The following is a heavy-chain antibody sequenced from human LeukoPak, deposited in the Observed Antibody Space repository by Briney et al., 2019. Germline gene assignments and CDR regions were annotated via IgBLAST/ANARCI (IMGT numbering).Heavy chain of an antibody. CDR3: ARDWALTK. CDR2: ISGSGTHK. CDR1: GFTFSDYS. Sequence: GGSLRLSCAGSGFTFSDYSLGWVRQAPGKGLEWVSSISGSGTHKFYGDSVKGRFNISRDNAKNSLFLQMTSLRAEDTAVYYCARDWALTKWGQGTLVTVSS. V-gene: IGHV3-21*01. J-gene: IGHJ4*02. D-gene: IGHD7-27*01.